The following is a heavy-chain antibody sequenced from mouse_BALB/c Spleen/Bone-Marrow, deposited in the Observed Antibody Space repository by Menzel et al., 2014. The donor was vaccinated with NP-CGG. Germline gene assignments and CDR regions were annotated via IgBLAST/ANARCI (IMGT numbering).Heavy chain of an antibody. Sequence: EVKVEESGGGLVKPGGSLKLSCAASGFTFSDYYMYWVRQTPEKRLEWVATISDGGSYTYYPDSVKGRFTISRDNAKNNLYLQMSSLKSEDTAMYYCARGSSYFDYWGQGTILTVSS. D-gene: IGHD1-1*01. J-gene: IGHJ2*01. CDR1: GFTFSDYY. CDR2: ISDGGSYT. CDR3: ARGSSYFDY. V-gene: IGHV5-4*02.